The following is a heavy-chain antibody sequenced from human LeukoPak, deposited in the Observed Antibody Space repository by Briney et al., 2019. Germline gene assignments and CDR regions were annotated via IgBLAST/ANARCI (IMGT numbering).Heavy chain of an antibody. CDR3: TRDPIDY. CDR1: GFTFSSYG. CDR2: ISYDGSNK. J-gene: IGHJ4*02. Sequence: GGSLRLSCAASGFTFSSYGMHWVRQAPGKGLEWVAVISYDGSNKYYADSVKGRFTISRDNSKNTLYLQMNSLKTEDTAVYYCTRDPIDYWAREPWSPSPQ. V-gene: IGHV3-30*03.